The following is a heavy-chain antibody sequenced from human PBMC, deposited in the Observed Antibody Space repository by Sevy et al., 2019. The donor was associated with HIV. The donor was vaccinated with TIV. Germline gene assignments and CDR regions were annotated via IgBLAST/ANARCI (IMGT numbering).Heavy chain of an antibody. CDR3: ARDRDGSGSSGGYGMDV. CDR1: GLTFSSYS. D-gene: IGHD3-10*01. V-gene: IGHV3-21*01. J-gene: IGHJ6*02. Sequence: GGSLRLSCVASGLTFSSYSVKWVRQAPDKGLEWVSSFSSSSSYIYYADSVKGRVTISRDNAKKSLYLQVNGLRAEDTAVYYCARDRDGSGSSGGYGMDVWGQGTTVTVSS. CDR2: FSSSSSYI.